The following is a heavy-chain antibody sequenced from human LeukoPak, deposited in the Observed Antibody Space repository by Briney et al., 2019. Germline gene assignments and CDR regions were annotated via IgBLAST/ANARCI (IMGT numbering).Heavy chain of an antibody. CDR2: IYHSGST. J-gene: IGHJ5*02. CDR3: ARRAYSSSSGYNWFDP. Sequence: SETLSLTCAVSGGSISGGGYSWIWIRQPPGKGLEWIGYIYHSGSTYYNPSLKSRVTISVDRSKNQFSLKLSSVTAADTAVYYCARRAYSSSSGYNWFDPWGQGTLVTVSS. CDR1: GGSISGGGYS. D-gene: IGHD6-13*01. V-gene: IGHV4-30-2*01.